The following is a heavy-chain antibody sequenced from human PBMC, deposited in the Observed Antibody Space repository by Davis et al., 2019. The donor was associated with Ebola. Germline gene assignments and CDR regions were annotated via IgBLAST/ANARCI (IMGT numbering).Heavy chain of an antibody. J-gene: IGHJ2*01. D-gene: IGHD3-22*01. CDR1: GFTFSSYG. CDR2: IWYDGSNK. Sequence: PGGSLRLSCAASGFTFSSYGMHWVRQAPGKGLEWVAVIWYDGSNKYYADSVKGRFTISRDNSKNTLYLQMNSLRAEDTAVYYCAKVHYYDSSGPNWRNWYFDLWGRGTLVTVSS. CDR3: AKVHYYDSSGPNWRNWYFDL. V-gene: IGHV3-33*06.